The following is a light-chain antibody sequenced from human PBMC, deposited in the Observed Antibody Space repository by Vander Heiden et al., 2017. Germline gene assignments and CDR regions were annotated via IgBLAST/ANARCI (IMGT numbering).Light chain of an antibody. CDR3: EQHSTKT. J-gene: IGKJ1*01. V-gene: IGKV4-1*01. CDR2: WAS. CDR1: QSVLSSFNSKNH. Sequence: IVLTQSPDPLAVSLGERATINCKSSQSVLSSFNSKNHLAWFRQKPRQPPELLIYWASTRESGVPDRFSGSGSGTDFTLTISNMQAEDVAVYYCEQHSTKTFGQGTKVEIK.